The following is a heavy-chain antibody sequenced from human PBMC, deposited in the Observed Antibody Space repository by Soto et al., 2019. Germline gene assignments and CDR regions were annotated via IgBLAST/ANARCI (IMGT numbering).Heavy chain of an antibody. V-gene: IGHV4-59*08. D-gene: IGHD2-15*01. CDR1: GGSISSYY. CDR2: IYYSGST. CDR3: ARRYGGSIDY. Sequence: QVQLQESGPGLVKPSETLSLTCTVSGGSISSYYWSWIRQPPGKGLEWIGYIYYSGSTNYNPSLNSRVTISVDTSKNQFSLKLSSVTAADTAVYYCARRYGGSIDYWGQGTLVTVSS. J-gene: IGHJ4*02.